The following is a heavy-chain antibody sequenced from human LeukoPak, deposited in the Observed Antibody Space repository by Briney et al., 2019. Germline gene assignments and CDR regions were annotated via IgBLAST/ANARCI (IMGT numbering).Heavy chain of an antibody. D-gene: IGHD3-3*02. CDR2: IYYSGNK. CDR1: GASITSSSYY. V-gene: IGHV4-39*01. Sequence: SETLSLTCTVSGASITSSSYYWGWIRQPPGKGLEYIGTIYYSGNKYYNPSLSSRVTISVDTSKNQFSLRLYSVTAADTAVYYCARTKPTRALIDYWGQGTLVTVSS. CDR3: ARTKPTRALIDY. J-gene: IGHJ4*02.